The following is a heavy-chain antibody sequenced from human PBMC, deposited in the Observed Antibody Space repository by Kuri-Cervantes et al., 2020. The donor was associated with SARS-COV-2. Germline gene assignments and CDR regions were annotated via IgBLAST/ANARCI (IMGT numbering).Heavy chain of an antibody. Sequence: ESLKISCAASGYSISSGYYWSWIRQPPGKGLEWIGYIYYSGSTNYNPSLKSRVTISVDTSKNQFSLKLSSVTAADTAVYYCAREDWNDAGVFDYWGQGTLVTVSS. D-gene: IGHD1-1*01. CDR2: IYYSGST. V-gene: IGHV4-61*01. CDR3: AREDWNDAGVFDY. CDR1: GYSISSGYY. J-gene: IGHJ4*02.